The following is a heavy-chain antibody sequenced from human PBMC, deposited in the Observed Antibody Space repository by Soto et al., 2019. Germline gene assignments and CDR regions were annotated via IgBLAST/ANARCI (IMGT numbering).Heavy chain of an antibody. CDR3: AKGRTYDFGGDY. V-gene: IGHV3-23*01. Sequence: PGGSLRLSCAASGFTFSNFALSWVRQAPGKGLEWVSAISGSGGSTYYADSVKGRFTISRDNSKNTLDLQMNSLTAEDTAEYYCAKGRTYDFGGDYWGQGTLVTVSS. CDR1: GFTFSNFA. D-gene: IGHD3-3*01. CDR2: ISGSGGST. J-gene: IGHJ4*02.